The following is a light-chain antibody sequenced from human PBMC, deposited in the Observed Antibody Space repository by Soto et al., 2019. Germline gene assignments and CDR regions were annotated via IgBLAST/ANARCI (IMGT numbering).Light chain of an antibody. CDR2: DVS. CDR1: SSDVGGNKY. CDR3: SAFTGTSYV. J-gene: IGLJ1*01. V-gene: IGLV2-14*03. Sequence: QSVLTQPTSVSGSPGQPITISCTGTSSDVGGNKYVSWYQQYSGKSPKLMICDVSNRPSGVSNRFSGSKSGNTASLTISGLQAEDEADYYCSAFTGTSYVFGTGTKVTVL.